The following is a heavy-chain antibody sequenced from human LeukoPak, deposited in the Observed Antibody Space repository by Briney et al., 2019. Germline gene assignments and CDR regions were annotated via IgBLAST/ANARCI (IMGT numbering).Heavy chain of an antibody. J-gene: IGHJ4*02. CDR1: GFTFSSYW. V-gene: IGHV3-7*01. CDR2: IKQDGSAK. D-gene: IGHD3-3*01. Sequence: GGSLRLSCAASGFTFSSYWMNWVRQAPGKGLEWVANIKQDGSAKYYVDSVKGRLTISRDNAKSLLYLQMNSLRAEDAAVYYCAGGQGFLIDYWGQGTLVTVSS. CDR3: AGGQGFLIDY.